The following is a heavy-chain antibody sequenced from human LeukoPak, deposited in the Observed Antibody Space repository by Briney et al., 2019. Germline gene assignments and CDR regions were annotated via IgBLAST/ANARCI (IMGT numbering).Heavy chain of an antibody. Sequence: SETLSLTCAVYGGSFSGYYWSWIRQPPGKGLEWIGEINHSGSTNYNPSLKSRVTISVDTSKNRFSLKLSSVTAADTAVYYCARGVRDQYYFDYWGQGTLVTVSS. V-gene: IGHV4-34*01. CDR3: ARGVRDQYYFDY. CDR1: GGSFSGYY. J-gene: IGHJ4*02. CDR2: INHSGST. D-gene: IGHD4-11*01.